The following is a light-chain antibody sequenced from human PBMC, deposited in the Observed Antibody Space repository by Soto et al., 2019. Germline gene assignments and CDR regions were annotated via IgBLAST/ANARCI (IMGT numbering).Light chain of an antibody. CDR3: TSYAGGNNV. Sequence: QSALTQPPSAARSPGQSVTISCTGTSSDVGGYNYVSWYQQNPGKVTKLMIYEVNKRPSGVPDRVSFSTSGNTASLTVSGLQAEDEADSYCTSYAGGNNVFGTGTKLT. CDR1: SSDVGGYNY. J-gene: IGLJ1*01. V-gene: IGLV2-8*01. CDR2: EVN.